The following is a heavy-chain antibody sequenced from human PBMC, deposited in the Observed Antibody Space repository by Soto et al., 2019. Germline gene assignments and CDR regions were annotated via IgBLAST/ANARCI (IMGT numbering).Heavy chain of an antibody. D-gene: IGHD3-3*01. CDR1: GGSISSGGYY. J-gene: IGHJ6*02. CDR2: IYYSGST. CDR3: ARFTIFGVVISSDYGMDV. Sequence: ASETLSLTCTVSGGSISSGGYYWSWIRQHPGKGLEWIGYIYYSGSTYYNPSLKSRVTISVDTSKNQFSLKLSSVTAADTAVYYCARFTIFGVVISSDYGMDVWGQGTTVTVS. V-gene: IGHV4-31*03.